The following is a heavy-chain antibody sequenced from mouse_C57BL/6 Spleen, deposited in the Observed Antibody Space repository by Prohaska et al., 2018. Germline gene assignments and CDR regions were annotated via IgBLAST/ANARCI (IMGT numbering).Heavy chain of an antibody. CDR1: GLNIKNTY. Sequence: EVQLQQSVAELVRPGASVKLSCTAYGLNIKNTYMHWVKKRPEQSLEWCGRVDPANGNTKYAPMFHDKATINAETSSNTAYQQLSSLTSEDTAIYYCAKGYGSSYDAMDYWGQGTSVTVSS. CDR3: AKGYGSSYDAMDY. V-gene: IGHV14-3*01. D-gene: IGHD1-1*01. CDR2: VDPANGNT. J-gene: IGHJ4*01.